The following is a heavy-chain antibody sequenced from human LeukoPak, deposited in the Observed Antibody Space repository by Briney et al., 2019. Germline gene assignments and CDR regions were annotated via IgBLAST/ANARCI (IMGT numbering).Heavy chain of an antibody. V-gene: IGHV3-7*01. CDR3: AGGGGGWYVGFDY. J-gene: IGHJ4*02. D-gene: IGHD6-19*01. CDR2: IKQDGSEK. CDR1: GFTFSSYW. Sequence: GGSLRLSCAASGFTFSSYWMSWVRQAPGKGLEWVANIKQDGSEKYYVDSVKGRFTISRDNAKNSLYLQMNSLRAEDTAVYYCAGGGGGWYVGFDYWGQGTLVTVSS.